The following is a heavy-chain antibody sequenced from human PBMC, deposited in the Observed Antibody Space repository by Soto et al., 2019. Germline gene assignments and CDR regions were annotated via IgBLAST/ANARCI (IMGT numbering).Heavy chain of an antibody. Sequence: QVQLQESGPGLVKPSETLSLTCTVSGGSISNYYWSWIRQPPGKGLEWIAYISSSGSTKYNPPLRSRGTISLDTNKNQFSLKSSSVTAADTAVYYCARLAPRDGDPKTVRAFDIWGQGTMVTVSS. CDR2: ISSSGST. CDR1: GGSISNYY. D-gene: IGHD1-1*01. J-gene: IGHJ3*02. CDR3: ARLAPRDGDPKTVRAFDI. V-gene: IGHV4-59*01.